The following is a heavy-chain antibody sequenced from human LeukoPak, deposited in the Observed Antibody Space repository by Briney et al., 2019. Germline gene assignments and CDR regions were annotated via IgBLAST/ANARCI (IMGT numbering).Heavy chain of an antibody. CDR1: GFTFSGYW. V-gene: IGHV3-74*01. CDR2: ISTDGTTT. D-gene: IGHD6-13*01. Sequence: PGGSLRLSCAASGFTFSGYWMHWVRQAPGQGLVWVSRISTDGTTTTYADSVKGRFTISRDNAKNTLYLQMNSLRAEDTAVYYCARGRSTSSWYYFDYWGQGTLVTVSS. CDR3: ARGRSTSSWYYFDY. J-gene: IGHJ4*02.